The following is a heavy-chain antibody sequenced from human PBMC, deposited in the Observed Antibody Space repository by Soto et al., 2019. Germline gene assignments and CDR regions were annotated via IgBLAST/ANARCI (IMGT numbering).Heavy chain of an antibody. D-gene: IGHD3-22*01. J-gene: IGHJ4*02. CDR2: IYPGDSDT. Sequence: GESLKISCKGSGYSFTSYWIGWVRQMPGEGLEWMGIIYPGDSDTRYSPSFQGQVTISADKSISTAYLQWSSLKASDTAMYYCARRPYYYDSSGYHPFDYWGQGTLVTVSS. V-gene: IGHV5-51*01. CDR1: GYSFTSYW. CDR3: ARRPYYYDSSGYHPFDY.